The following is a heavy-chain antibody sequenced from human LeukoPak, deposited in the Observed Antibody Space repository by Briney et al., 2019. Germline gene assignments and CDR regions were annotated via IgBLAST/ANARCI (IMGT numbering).Heavy chain of an antibody. CDR3: ARDPLAAAGTFDY. CDR2: ISTSSIYI. D-gene: IGHD6-13*01. J-gene: IGHJ4*02. Sequence: GGSLRLSCAASGFTFSSYSMTWVRQAPGKGLEWVSSISTSSIYIYYADSVKGRSTISRDNAKKLLYLQMNSLRAEDTAVYYCARDPLAAAGTFDYWGQGTLVTVSS. V-gene: IGHV3-21*01. CDR1: GFTFSSYS.